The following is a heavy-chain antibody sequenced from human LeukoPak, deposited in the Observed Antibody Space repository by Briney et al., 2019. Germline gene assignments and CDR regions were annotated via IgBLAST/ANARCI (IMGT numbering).Heavy chain of an antibody. CDR1: GFTFSSYS. D-gene: IGHD3-22*01. Sequence: GGSLRLSCAASGFTFSSYSMNWVRQAPGKGLEWVSPISSSSDYIYFADSVKGRFSISRDNAKNSLYLQMNSLRAEDTAVYYCARDDSSGYFDYWGQGTLVTVSS. CDR2: ISSSSDYI. CDR3: ARDDSSGYFDY. V-gene: IGHV3-21*01. J-gene: IGHJ4*02.